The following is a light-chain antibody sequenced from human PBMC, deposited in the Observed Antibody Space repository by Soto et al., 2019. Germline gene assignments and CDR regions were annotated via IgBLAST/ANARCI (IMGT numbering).Light chain of an antibody. CDR2: CAS. J-gene: IGKJ4*01. CDR1: QSLLFSSNNKNY. V-gene: IGKV4-1*01. Sequence: DIVMTQSPDSLAVSLGERATINCKSSQSLLFSSNNKNYLAWYQQKPGQPPKLLIYCASTRESGAPDRFSGSGSGTDFTHTISSLQAKDVAVYYCQQYYTTPPLTFGGGTKVEIK. CDR3: QQYYTTPPLT.